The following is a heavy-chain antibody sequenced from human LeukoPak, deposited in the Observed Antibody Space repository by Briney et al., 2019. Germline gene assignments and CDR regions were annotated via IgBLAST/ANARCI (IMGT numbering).Heavy chain of an antibody. J-gene: IGHJ4*02. CDR3: ATRRTEGLFIRGFDY. CDR2: INPSGGT. CDR1: GYTFTGYY. Sequence: GASVKVSCKASGYTFTGYYMHWVRQAPGQGLEWMGWINPSGGTNYAQKFQGRVTMTEDTSTDTAYMELSSLRSEDTAVYYCATRRTEGLFIRGFDYWGQGTLVTVSS. D-gene: IGHD3/OR15-3a*01. V-gene: IGHV1-2*02.